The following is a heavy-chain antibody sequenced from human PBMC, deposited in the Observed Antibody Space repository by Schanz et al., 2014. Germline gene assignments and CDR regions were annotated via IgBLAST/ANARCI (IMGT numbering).Heavy chain of an antibody. J-gene: IGHJ5*02. D-gene: IGHD1-1*01. CDR2: ISGRDGST. CDR3: ARGRVLES. Sequence: EVQLLESGGGLVQPGGSLRLSCAASGFTFSSYAMTWVRQAPGMGLEWVSAISGRDGSTYYADSVRGRFTISRDNAKNSLFLQMNSLRPEDTAVYYCARGRVLESWGQGTLVTVSP. CDR1: GFTFSSYA. V-gene: IGHV3-23*01.